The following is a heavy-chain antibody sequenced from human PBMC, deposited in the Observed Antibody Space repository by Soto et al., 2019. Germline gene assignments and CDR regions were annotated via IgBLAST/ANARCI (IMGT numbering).Heavy chain of an antibody. CDR2: ISYDGTTK. CDR1: GFAFSRFA. D-gene: IGHD2-21*02. J-gene: IGHJ2*01. V-gene: IGHV3-30*09. CDR3: VRDPCGDCFHWYFDL. Sequence: QLVESGGGVVQPGGSLRLSCAASGFAFSRFALHWLRQAPGKGLEWVALISYDGTTKYYPDAVKGRFAISGDNSNNTLYLETSSLRPEDTAFYYCVRDPCGDCFHWYFDLWGHGTLVTVSS.